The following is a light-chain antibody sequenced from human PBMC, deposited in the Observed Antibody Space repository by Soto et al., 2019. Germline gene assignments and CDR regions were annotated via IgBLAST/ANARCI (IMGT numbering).Light chain of an antibody. CDR1: TSDIAGYNY. J-gene: IGLJ1*01. CDR3: NSYTSASFYV. V-gene: IGLV2-14*01. CDR2: EVT. Sequence: QSVLAQPASGPGSLGRSITISCTGTTSDIAGYNYVSWYQQHPGKAPKLLIYEVTSRASGVSHRFSGSKSGNTASLTISGLQAEDEAEYYCNSYTSASFYVFGTGTKVTV.